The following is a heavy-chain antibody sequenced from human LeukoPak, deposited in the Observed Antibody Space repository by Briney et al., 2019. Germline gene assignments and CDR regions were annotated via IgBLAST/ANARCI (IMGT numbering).Heavy chain of an antibody. Sequence: SETLSLTCTVSGGSLSSGGYYWSWIRQHPGKGLEWIGYIYYSGSTYYNPSLKSRVTISVDTSKNQFSLKLSSVTAADTAVYYCVKSRRVGANQRGLFDYWGQGTLVTVS. J-gene: IGHJ4*02. D-gene: IGHD1-26*01. CDR1: GGSLSSGGYY. CDR3: VKSRRVGANQRGLFDY. V-gene: IGHV4-31*03. CDR2: IYYSGST.